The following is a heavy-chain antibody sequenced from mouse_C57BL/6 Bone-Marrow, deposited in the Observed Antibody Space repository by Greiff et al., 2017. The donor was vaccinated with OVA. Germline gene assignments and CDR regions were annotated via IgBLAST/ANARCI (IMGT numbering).Heavy chain of an antibody. Sequence: EVKLVESGGGLVKPGGSLKLSCAASGFTFSSYAMSWVRQTPEKRLEWVATISDGGSYHYSPDNVKGRFTISRDNAKNNLYLQMSHLKSEDTAMYYCAREELGRGYYFDYWGQGTTLTVSS. CDR2: ISDGGSYH. CDR1: GFTFSSYA. CDR3: AREELGRGYYFDY. D-gene: IGHD4-1*01. V-gene: IGHV5-4*01. J-gene: IGHJ2*01.